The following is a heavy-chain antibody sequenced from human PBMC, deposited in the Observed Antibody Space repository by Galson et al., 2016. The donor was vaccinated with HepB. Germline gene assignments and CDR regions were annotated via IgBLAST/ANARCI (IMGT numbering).Heavy chain of an antibody. CDR3: ARTAFSYSGSYWWFHP. Sequence: SLRLSCAASKFTFSTYTMNWVRQAPGKGLEWVSYISSDSGTIYYADSVKGRSTISRDNAKNSLYLQMNSLRAEDTAVYYCARTAFSYSGSYWWFHPWGQGTRSPSPQ. CDR1: KFTFSTYT. V-gene: IGHV3-48*01. CDR2: ISSDSGTI. J-gene: IGHJ5*02. D-gene: IGHD1-26*01.